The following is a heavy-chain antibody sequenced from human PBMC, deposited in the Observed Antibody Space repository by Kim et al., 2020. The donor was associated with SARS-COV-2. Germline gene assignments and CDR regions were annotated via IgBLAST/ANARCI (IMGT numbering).Heavy chain of an antibody. CDR2: IKSKTDGGTT. V-gene: IGHV3-15*01. Sequence: GGSLRLSCAASGFTFSNAWMSWVRQAPGKGLEWVGRIKSKTDGGTTDYAAPVKGRFTISRDDSKNTLYLQMNSLKTEDTAVYYCTTDYGDYVWGSYRYAFDIWGQRTMVTVSS. D-gene: IGHD3-16*02. CDR1: GFTFSNAW. CDR3: TTDYGDYVWGSYRYAFDI. J-gene: IGHJ3*02.